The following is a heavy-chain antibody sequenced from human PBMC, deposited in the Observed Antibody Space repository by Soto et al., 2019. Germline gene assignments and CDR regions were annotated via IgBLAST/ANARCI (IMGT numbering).Heavy chain of an antibody. J-gene: IGHJ4*02. CDR1: GFTFSSYG. CDR3: AKALSVVRGVISPPIFDY. D-gene: IGHD3-10*01. V-gene: IGHV3-30*18. CDR2: ISYDGSNK. Sequence: QVQLVESGGGVVQPGRSLRLSCAASGFTFSSYGMHWVRQAPGKGLEWVAVISYDGSNKYYADSVKGRFTISRDNSKNTVYLQMNSLRAEDTAVYYCAKALSVVRGVISPPIFDYWGQGTLVTVSS.